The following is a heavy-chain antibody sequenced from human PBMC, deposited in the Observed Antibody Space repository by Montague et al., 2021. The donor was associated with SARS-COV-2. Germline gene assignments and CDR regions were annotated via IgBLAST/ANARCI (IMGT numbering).Heavy chain of an antibody. CDR3: VRPLWFGDSDYFFES. V-gene: IGHV3-74*01. CDR2: IKPDGTST. CDR1: GFTFRSYW. D-gene: IGHD3-10*01. J-gene: IGHJ4*02. Sequence: SLRLSCAASGFTFRSYWMHWVLQVPGRGPVCVSRIKPDGTSTNYAASVKGRFTISRDNAKNTLSLQMNNLRAEDTAVYYCVRPLWFGDSDYFFESWGQGTLVTVSS.